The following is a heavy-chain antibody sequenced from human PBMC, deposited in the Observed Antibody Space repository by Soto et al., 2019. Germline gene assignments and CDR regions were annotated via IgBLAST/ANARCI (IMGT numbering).Heavy chain of an antibody. D-gene: IGHD5-18*01. CDR1: GFTFSGYY. J-gene: IGHJ5*02. CDR2: ISSSGSTI. V-gene: IGHV3-11*01. Sequence: GGSLRISCAASGFTFSGYYMSWIRQAPGKGVEGVSYISSSGSTIYYPYSVKGRFTISRDNAKNSLYLQMNSLRAEDTAVYYCARDPYSDWFDPWGQGTLVTVSS. CDR3: ARDPYSDWFDP.